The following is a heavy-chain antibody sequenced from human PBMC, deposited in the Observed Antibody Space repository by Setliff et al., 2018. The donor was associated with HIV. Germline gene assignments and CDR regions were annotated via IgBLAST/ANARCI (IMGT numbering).Heavy chain of an antibody. CDR1: GGTLSNYV. J-gene: IGHJ3*02. CDR2: LIPMYNIP. D-gene: IGHD6-13*01. Sequence: SVKVSCKTSGGTLSNYVITWVRQAPGQGLEWMGMLIPMYNIPAYAQKFQGRVTFTADESTSTAYMELSRLRSEDTAVYYGARDHTGVAAAAFGGGSAWSDEGFDIWGQGTMVTVSS. V-gene: IGHV1-69*13. CDR3: ARDHTGVAAAAFGGGSAWSDEGFDI.